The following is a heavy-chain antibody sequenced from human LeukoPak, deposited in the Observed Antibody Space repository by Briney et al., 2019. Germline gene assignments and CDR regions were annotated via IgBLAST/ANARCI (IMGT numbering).Heavy chain of an antibody. Sequence: ASVKVSCKASGYTFTSYAMSWVRQAPGQGLEWMGWINTNTGNPTYAQGFTGRFVFSLDTSVSTAYLQISSLKAEDTAVYYCARAGSSGYYGSDAFDIWGQGTMVTVSS. CDR3: ARAGSSGYYGSDAFDI. CDR2: INTNTGNP. J-gene: IGHJ3*02. V-gene: IGHV7-4-1*02. CDR1: GYTFTSYA. D-gene: IGHD3-22*01.